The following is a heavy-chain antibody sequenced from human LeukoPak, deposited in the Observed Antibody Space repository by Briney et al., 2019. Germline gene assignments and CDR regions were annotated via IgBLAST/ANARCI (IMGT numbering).Heavy chain of an antibody. D-gene: IGHD5-12*01. CDR1: GFTFSNAW. J-gene: IGHJ4*02. CDR2: IKSKTDGGTT. V-gene: IGHV3-15*01. Sequence: GGSLRLSCAASGFTFSNAWMSWVRQAPGKGLEWVGRIKSKTDGGTTDYAAPVKGRFTISRDDSKNTLYLQMNSLKTEDTAVYYCTTGFYGYSGYYYWGQGTLVTVSS. CDR3: TTGFYGYSGYYY.